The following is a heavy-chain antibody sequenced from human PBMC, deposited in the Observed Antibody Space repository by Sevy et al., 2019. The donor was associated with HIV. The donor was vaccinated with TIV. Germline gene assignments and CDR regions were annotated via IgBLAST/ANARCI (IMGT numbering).Heavy chain of an antibody. CDR3: ARDTSGYSSGWYPYYHYYGIDV. CDR2: IHNRGRY. V-gene: IGHV4-59*01. Sequence: SETLSLTCTVSGDSIIDYYWSWIRQPPGKGLEWIGYIHNRGRYNYNPSLKSRVTISGDVSKNQFSLKLSSVTAADTAVYYCARDTSGYSSGWYPYYHYYGIDVWGQGTTVTASS. J-gene: IGHJ6*02. CDR1: GDSIIDYY. D-gene: IGHD6-19*01.